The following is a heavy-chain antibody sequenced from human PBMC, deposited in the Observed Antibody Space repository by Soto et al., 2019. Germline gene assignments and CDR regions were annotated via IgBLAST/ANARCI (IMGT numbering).Heavy chain of an antibody. CDR2: IDPSDSYT. J-gene: IGHJ6*02. V-gene: IGHV5-10-1*01. CDR1: GYSFTSYW. Sequence: PGESLKISCKGPGYSFTSYWISWVRQMPGKGLEWMGRIDPSDSYTNYSPSFQGHVTISADKSISTAYLQWSSLKASDTAMYYCARQLRYYYGMDVWGQGTTVTVSS. D-gene: IGHD3-3*01. CDR3: ARQLRYYYGMDV.